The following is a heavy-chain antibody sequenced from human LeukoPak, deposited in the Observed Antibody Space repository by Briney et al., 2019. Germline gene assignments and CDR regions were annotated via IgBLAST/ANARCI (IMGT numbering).Heavy chain of an antibody. V-gene: IGHV4-4*02. J-gene: IGHJ4*02. CDR2: IYHSGST. Sequence: PSETLSLTCTVSGGSISSNNWWSWVRQPPGKGLEWIGEIYHSGSTNYNPSLKSRVTISVDTSNNQFSLKLSSVTAADTAVYYCATTTIRLGYWGQGTLVIVSS. D-gene: IGHD1-26*01. CDR1: GGSISSNNW. CDR3: ATTTIRLGY.